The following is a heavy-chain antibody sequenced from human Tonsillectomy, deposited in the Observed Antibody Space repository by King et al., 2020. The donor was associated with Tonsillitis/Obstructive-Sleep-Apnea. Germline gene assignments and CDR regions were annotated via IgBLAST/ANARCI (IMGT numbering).Heavy chain of an antibody. CDR2: IFHSGST. Sequence: VQLQESGPGVVKPSGTLSLTCAVSGGSISSDNWWSWVRQPPGKGLEWIGEIFHSGSTNYSPSLKSRVTMSVDRSKNQFSLKLSSVTAADTAVYYCAKDGRDTIFGVVANWGQGTLVTVSS. D-gene: IGHD3-3*01. J-gene: IGHJ4*02. CDR3: AKDGRDTIFGVVAN. CDR1: GGSISSDNW. V-gene: IGHV4-4*02.